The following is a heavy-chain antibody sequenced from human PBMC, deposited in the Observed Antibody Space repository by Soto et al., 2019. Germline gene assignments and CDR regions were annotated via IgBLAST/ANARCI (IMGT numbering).Heavy chain of an antibody. CDR1: GGSFSGYY. J-gene: IGHJ4*02. CDR2: VNHSGST. V-gene: IGHV4-34*01. Sequence: SETLSLTCAVYGGSFSGYYWIWIRQPPGKGLEWIGEVNHSGSTNYNPSLKSRVTISVDTSKNQFSLKLSPVAAADTAVYYCARGGWELLPRYWGQGTPVTVSS. CDR3: ARGGWELLPRY. D-gene: IGHD1-26*01.